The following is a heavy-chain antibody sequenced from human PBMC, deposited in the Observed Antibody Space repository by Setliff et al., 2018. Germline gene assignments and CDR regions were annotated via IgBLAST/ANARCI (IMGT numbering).Heavy chain of an antibody. J-gene: IGHJ4*02. D-gene: IGHD6-19*01. V-gene: IGHV4-59*01. CDR1: GGSITSYY. Sequence: SETLSLTCTVSGGSITSYYWSWIRQPPGKGLEYIGYIYYSGSTNYNPSLKSRVTISFNTSKNQISLNLSSVTPADTAVYYCARGNSRSSVWYVVPHFDYWGQGTLVTVSS. CDR2: IYYSGST. CDR3: ARGNSRSSVWYVVPHFDY.